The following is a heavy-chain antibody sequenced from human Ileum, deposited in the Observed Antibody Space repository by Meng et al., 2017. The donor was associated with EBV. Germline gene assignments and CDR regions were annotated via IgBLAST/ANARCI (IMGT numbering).Heavy chain of an antibody. CDR2: IYHTGST. Sequence: QRQLQEWDPGLVKPSETLSLTCSVAGGSITSKSYYWGWVRQPPGKGLEWIATIYHTGSTYYNPSLKSRVTITVDTSKNEFSLKVTSVTAADTALYYCARRDTAWFDPWGRGTLVTVSS. V-gene: IGHV4-39*01. CDR1: GGSITSKSYY. J-gene: IGHJ5*02. CDR3: ARRDTAWFDP. D-gene: IGHD2-21*02.